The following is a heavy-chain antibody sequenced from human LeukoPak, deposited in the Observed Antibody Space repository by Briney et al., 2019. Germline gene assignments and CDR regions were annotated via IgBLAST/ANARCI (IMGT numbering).Heavy chain of an antibody. J-gene: IGHJ4*02. CDR2: LSSSGSTI. CDR1: GFTFSSYE. Sequence: GGSLRLSCAASGFTFSSYEMNWVRQAPGRGWEWVSYLSSSGSTIYYADSEKGRFTISRDNAKNSLYLQMNSLRAEDTAVYYCAIGYDYGDYEGLDYWGQGTLVTVSS. V-gene: IGHV3-48*03. D-gene: IGHD4-17*01. CDR3: AIGYDYGDYEGLDY.